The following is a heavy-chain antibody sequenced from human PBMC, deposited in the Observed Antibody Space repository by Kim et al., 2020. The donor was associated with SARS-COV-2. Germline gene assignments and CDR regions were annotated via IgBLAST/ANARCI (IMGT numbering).Heavy chain of an antibody. Sequence: GGSLRLSCAASGFTFSNYAMHWVRQAPGKGLEWVAFISYDGSNEYYADSVKGRFTISRDNSKNTLYLQMNSLRAADTAVYYCARTLSGYDLGYYGMDVWGQGTTVTVSS. D-gene: IGHD5-12*01. J-gene: IGHJ6*02. CDR1: GFTFSNYA. CDR2: ISYDGSNE. V-gene: IGHV3-30*04. CDR3: ARTLSGYDLGYYGMDV.